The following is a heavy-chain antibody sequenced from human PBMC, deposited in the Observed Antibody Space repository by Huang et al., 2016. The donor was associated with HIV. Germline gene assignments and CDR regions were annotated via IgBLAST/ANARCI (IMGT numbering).Heavy chain of an antibody. CDR3: ARGGILGTSWYRPFDY. V-gene: IGHV3-30-3*01. D-gene: IGHD6-13*01. J-gene: IGHJ4*02. CDR1: GFDFSSYA. Sequence: QVQLGESGGGVVQPEKSLRLSCAASGFDFSSYAINWVRQGPGKGPQWVAFISNDGNNMYYADSVKGRFIISRDNSKNTLYVQMNSLRGEDTAIYYCARGGILGTSWYRPFDYWGQGTLVTVSS. CDR2: ISNDGNNM.